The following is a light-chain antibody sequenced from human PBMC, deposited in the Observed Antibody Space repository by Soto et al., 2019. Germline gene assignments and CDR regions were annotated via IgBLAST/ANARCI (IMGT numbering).Light chain of an antibody. CDR3: LQYDSYERT. CDR1: QSIRNW. V-gene: IGKV1-5*01. J-gene: IGKJ1*01. Sequence: DIQMTQSPSILSASVGDRVTITCRASQSIRNWLAWYQQKPGKVPKVLICESSTLQSGAPSRFSGSASGTEFTLTIGSLQPDDFGTYYCLQYDSYERTCGPGTKVEV. CDR2: ESS.